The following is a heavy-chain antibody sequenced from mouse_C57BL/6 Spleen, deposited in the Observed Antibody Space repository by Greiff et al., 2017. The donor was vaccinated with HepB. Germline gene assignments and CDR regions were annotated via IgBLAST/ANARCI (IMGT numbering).Heavy chain of an antibody. CDR1: GFTFTDYY. Sequence: EVKLVESGGGLVQPGGSLSLSCAASGFTFTDYYMSWVRQPPGKALEWLGFIRNKANGYTTEYSASVKGRFTISRDNSQIILYLQMNALRAEDSATYYCARDGYHLAMDYWGQGTSVTVSS. V-gene: IGHV7-3*01. CDR2: IRNKANGYTT. D-gene: IGHD2-3*01. CDR3: ARDGYHLAMDY. J-gene: IGHJ4*01.